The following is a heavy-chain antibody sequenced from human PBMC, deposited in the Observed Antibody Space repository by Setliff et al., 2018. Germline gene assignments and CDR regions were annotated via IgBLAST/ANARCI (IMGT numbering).Heavy chain of an antibody. CDR2: ISNDGRRT. Sequence: GGSLRLSCAASGFTFSAYALHWVRQAPVRGLEYVSAISNDGRRTYYTDSVKGRFTISRDKSKNTLYLQMGSLRPEDMAVYYCVRWVDGKADYWGQGTLVTVSS. V-gene: IGHV3-64*02. J-gene: IGHJ4*02. CDR1: GFTFSAYA. CDR3: VRWVDGKADY.